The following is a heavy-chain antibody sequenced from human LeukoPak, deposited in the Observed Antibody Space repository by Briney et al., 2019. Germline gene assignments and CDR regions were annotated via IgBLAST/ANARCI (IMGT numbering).Heavy chain of an antibody. CDR2: IYSGGST. D-gene: IGHD5-18*01. Sequence: GGSLRLSCAASGFTVSSNYMSWVRQAPGKGLEWVSVIYSGGSTYYADSVKGRFTISRDNSKNTLYPQMNSLRAEDTAVYYCARDGGYSYGSFDYWGQGTLVTVSS. V-gene: IGHV3-66*02. CDR3: ARDGGYSYGSFDY. J-gene: IGHJ4*02. CDR1: GFTVSSNY.